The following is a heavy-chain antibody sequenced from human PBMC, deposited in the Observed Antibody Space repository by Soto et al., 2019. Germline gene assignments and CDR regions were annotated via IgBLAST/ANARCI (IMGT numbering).Heavy chain of an antibody. Sequence: QVQLVQSGAEVKKPGASVKVSCKASGYTFTSYDINWVRQATGQGLEWVGWMNPNSGNTGYTQKFQGRVTMTRDTSISTAYMELSSVRSEDTAVYYCARGSYYYDSSGYFLDYWGQGTLVTVSS. CDR3: ARGSYYYDSSGYFLDY. V-gene: IGHV1-8*01. D-gene: IGHD3-22*01. CDR2: MNPNSGNT. J-gene: IGHJ4*02. CDR1: GYTFTSYD.